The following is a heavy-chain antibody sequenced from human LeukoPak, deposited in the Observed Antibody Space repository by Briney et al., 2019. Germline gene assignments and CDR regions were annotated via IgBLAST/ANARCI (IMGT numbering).Heavy chain of an antibody. CDR1: GFTFSDYW. V-gene: IGHV3-74*01. J-gene: IGHJ4*02. CDR2: MNSDGSST. Sequence: PGGSLRLSCAASGFTFSDYWANWVRQAPGKGLVWVSRMNSDGSSTTYADSVKGRFTISRDNAKNTLFLQMNSLRAEDTAVYYCRIVVIPATKGVDYWGQGTLVTVSS. D-gene: IGHD2-2*01. CDR3: RIVVIPATKGVDY.